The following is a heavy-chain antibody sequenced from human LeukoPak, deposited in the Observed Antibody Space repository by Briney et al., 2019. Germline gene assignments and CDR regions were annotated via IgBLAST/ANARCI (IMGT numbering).Heavy chain of an antibody. V-gene: IGHV2-5*01. D-gene: IGHD3-3*01. CDR1: GFSLSTSGVG. CDR3: ARAGRTRQYYDFWSGYYIVNFDY. J-gene: IGHJ4*02. Sequence: SGPTLVKPTPTLTLTCTFSGFSLSTSGVGVGWIRQPPGKALEWLALIYWNDDKRYSPSLKSRLTITKDTSKNQVVLTMTNMDPVDTATYYCARAGRTRQYYDFWSGYYIVNFDYWGQGTLVTVSS. CDR2: IYWNDDK.